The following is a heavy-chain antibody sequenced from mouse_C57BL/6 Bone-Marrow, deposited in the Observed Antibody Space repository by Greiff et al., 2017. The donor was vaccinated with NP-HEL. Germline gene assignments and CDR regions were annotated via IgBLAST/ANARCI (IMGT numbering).Heavy chain of an antibody. J-gene: IGHJ4*01. Sequence: QVQLKQPGAELVKPGASVKLSCKASGYTFTSYWMHWVKQRPGQGLEWIGMIHPNSGSTNYNEKFKSKATLTVDKSSRTAYMQRSSLTSEDSAVYYCARGLLWLRRRDYYAMDYWGQGTSVTVSS. CDR3: ARGLLWLRRRDYYAMDY. V-gene: IGHV1-64*01. D-gene: IGHD2-2*01. CDR2: IHPNSGST. CDR1: GYTFTSYW.